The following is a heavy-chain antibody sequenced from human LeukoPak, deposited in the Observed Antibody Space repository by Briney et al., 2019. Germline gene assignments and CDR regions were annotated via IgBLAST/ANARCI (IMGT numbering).Heavy chain of an antibody. CDR2: IYHSGST. Sequence: KPSETLSLTCAVSGYSISSGYYWGWIRQPPGKGLEWIGSIYHSGSTYYNPSLKSRVTISVDTSKNQFSLKLSSVTAADTAVYYCARAGIRLWHNWFDPWGQGTLVTVSS. CDR1: GYSISSGYY. V-gene: IGHV4-38-2*01. D-gene: IGHD5-18*01. CDR3: ARAGIRLWHNWFDP. J-gene: IGHJ5*02.